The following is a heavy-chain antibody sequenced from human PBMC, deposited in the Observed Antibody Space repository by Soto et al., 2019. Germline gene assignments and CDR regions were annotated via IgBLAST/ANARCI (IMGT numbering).Heavy chain of an antibody. CDR1: GGSISSGGYY. Sequence: QVQLQESGPGLVKPSQTLSLTCTVSGGSISSGGYYWSWIRQHPGKGREWIGYIYYSGSTYYNQSLKSRLTISVDTSTNQCSLKLSSVTAADTAVYYCASRGGGSGRAGVAFDYWGQGTLVTVSS. J-gene: IGHJ4*02. CDR2: IYYSGST. V-gene: IGHV4-31*03. D-gene: IGHD2-15*01. CDR3: ASRGGGSGRAGVAFDY.